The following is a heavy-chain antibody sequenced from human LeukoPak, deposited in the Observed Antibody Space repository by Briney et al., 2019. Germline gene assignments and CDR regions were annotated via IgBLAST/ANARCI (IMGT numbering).Heavy chain of an antibody. Sequence: PSETLSLTCAVYGGSFSGYYWSWIRQPPGKGLEWIGEINHSGSTNYNPSLKSRVTISVDTSKNQFPLKLSSVTAADTAVYYCARGRTGSNSGYEPLDYWGQGTLVTVSS. CDR3: ARGRTGSNSGYEPLDY. J-gene: IGHJ4*02. D-gene: IGHD5-12*01. V-gene: IGHV4-34*01. CDR2: INHSGST. CDR1: GGSFSGYY.